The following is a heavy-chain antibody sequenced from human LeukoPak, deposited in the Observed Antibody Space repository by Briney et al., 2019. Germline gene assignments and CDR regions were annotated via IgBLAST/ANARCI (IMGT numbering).Heavy chain of an antibody. Sequence: PGGSLRLSCAASGFTLSSYWMSWVRQAPGKGLEWVANIKQDGSEKYYVDSVKGRFTISRDNAKNSLYLQMNSLRAEDTAVYYCARDRGDYHAFDIWGQGTMVTVSS. J-gene: IGHJ3*02. V-gene: IGHV3-7*01. CDR1: GFTLSSYW. D-gene: IGHD4/OR15-4a*01. CDR3: ARDRGDYHAFDI. CDR2: IKQDGSEK.